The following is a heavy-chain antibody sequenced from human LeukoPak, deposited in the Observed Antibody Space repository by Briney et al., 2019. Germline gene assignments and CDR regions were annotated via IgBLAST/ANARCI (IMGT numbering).Heavy chain of an antibody. CDR3: ARGPPDYYDSSGSFDY. CDR1: GGSISSSSYY. J-gene: IGHJ4*02. D-gene: IGHD3-22*01. CDR2: IYYSGST. V-gene: IGHV4-39*07. Sequence: PSETLSLTCTVSGGSISSSSYYWGWIRQPPGKGLEWIGSIYYSGSTYYNPSLKSRVTISVDTSKNQFSLKLSSVTAADTAVYYCARGPPDYYDSSGSFDYWGQGTLVTVSS.